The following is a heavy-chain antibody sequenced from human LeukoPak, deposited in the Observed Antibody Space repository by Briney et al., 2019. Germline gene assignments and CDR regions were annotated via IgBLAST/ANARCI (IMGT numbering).Heavy chain of an antibody. CDR1: SVSFSGYY. Sequence: PSETLSLTCAVNSVSFSGYYLTWIRQPPGKGLEWIGEINRNGKANYNPSLKGRVTISGDTSRHQISLKLSSVTAEDTAVYYCARRIPIVVVVAATPGYFDYWGQGTLVTVSS. V-gene: IGHV4-34*01. D-gene: IGHD2-15*01. CDR2: INRNGKA. J-gene: IGHJ4*02. CDR3: ARRIPIVVVVAATPGYFDY.